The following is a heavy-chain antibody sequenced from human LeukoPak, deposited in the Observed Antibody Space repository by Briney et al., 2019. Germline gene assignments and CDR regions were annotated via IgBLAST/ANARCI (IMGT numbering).Heavy chain of an antibody. J-gene: IGHJ4*02. Sequence: ASVKVSCKASGYTFTGYYMHWVRQAPGQGLEWMGWINPNSGGTNYAQKFQGRVTMTRDTSISTAYMELSRLRSDDTAVYYCARVDEDIYYFDYWGQGTLVTVSS. CDR1: GYTFTGYY. CDR2: INPNSGGT. CDR3: ARVDEDIYYFDY. V-gene: IGHV1-2*02.